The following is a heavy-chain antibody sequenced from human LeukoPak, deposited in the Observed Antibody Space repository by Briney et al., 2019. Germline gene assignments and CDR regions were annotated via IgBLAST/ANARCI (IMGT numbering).Heavy chain of an antibody. CDR3: ARHASYFYSSPYAD. Sequence: AETLSLTCAVSPLSVTNYYWSWIRQPPGKGLEWIGYIYYTGNTNYNPSLKSRVTLSLDTSKNQFSLRLNSVTATDTAVYYCARHASYFYSSPYADWGQGTLVTVSS. CDR2: IYYTGNT. V-gene: IGHV4-59*08. D-gene: IGHD3-22*01. CDR1: PLSVTNYY. J-gene: IGHJ4*02.